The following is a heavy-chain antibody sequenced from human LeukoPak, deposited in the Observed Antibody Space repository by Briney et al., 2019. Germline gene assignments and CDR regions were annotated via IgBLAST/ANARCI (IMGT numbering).Heavy chain of an antibody. Sequence: GGSLRLSCAASGFTFSAYWMNWVRQGPGKGLVWVARVDTDGSTVNYADSVKGRFTISRDNSKNTLYLQMNSLRAEDTAVYYCATHRRDYGGNSEVGAFDIWGQGTMVTVSS. CDR2: VDTDGSTV. D-gene: IGHD4-23*01. V-gene: IGHV3-74*01. J-gene: IGHJ3*02. CDR3: ATHRRDYGGNSEVGAFDI. CDR1: GFTFSAYW.